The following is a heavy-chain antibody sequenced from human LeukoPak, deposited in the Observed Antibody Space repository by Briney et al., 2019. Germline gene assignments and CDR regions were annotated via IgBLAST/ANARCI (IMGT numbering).Heavy chain of an antibody. Sequence: GESLKISCMGSGYRFTSYWIGWVRQLPGKGLEWMGIIRPMNSDVRYSPSFQGQVAISADRSINTAYLQWSSLTASDTAMYYCASRPFETTVVPWDFYWGQGTQVTVSS. D-gene: IGHD4-17*01. CDR3: ASRPFETTVVPWDFY. V-gene: IGHV5-51*01. CDR1: GYRFTSYW. J-gene: IGHJ4*02. CDR2: IRPMNSDV.